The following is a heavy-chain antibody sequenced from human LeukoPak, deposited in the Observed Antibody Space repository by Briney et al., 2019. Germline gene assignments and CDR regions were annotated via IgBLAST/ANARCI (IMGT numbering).Heavy chain of an antibody. CDR3: ARDGDSSGFDH. J-gene: IGHJ4*02. D-gene: IGHD3-22*01. CDR2: IWYDGSNK. V-gene: IGHV3-33*01. Sequence: GRSLRLSCAASGFTFSSYGMHWVRQAPGKGLEWVAVIWYDGSNKYYADSVRGRFTISRDNSKSTLYLQMNSLRAEDTAVYYCARDGDSSGFDHWGQGTLVTVSS. CDR1: GFTFSSYG.